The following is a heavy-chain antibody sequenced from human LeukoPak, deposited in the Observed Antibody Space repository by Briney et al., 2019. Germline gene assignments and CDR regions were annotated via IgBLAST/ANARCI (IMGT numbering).Heavy chain of an antibody. CDR2: IHTRGRTI. D-gene: IGHD2-15*01. Sequence: GGSLRLSCAASGFTFSSFEMNWVRQAPGKGLEWILYIHTRGRTIQYTDSVKGRFTISRDNAKNSLYLQMNSLRAEDTAVYYCATSSWDIWGQGTLVAVSS. CDR1: GFTFSSFE. V-gene: IGHV3-48*03. J-gene: IGHJ4*02. CDR3: ATSSWDI.